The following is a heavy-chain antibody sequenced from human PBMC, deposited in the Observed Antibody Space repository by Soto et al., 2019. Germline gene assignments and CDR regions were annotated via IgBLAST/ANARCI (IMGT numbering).Heavy chain of an antibody. CDR1: GYSFTSYW. D-gene: IGHD3-3*01. Sequence: GESLKISCKGSGYSFTSYWIGWVRQMPGKGLEWMGIIYPGDSDTRYSPSFQGQVTISADKSISTAYLQWSSLKASDTAMYYCARVGQTDSFNLEWLPYYYYYYYMDVWGKGTTVTVSS. J-gene: IGHJ6*03. CDR3: ARVGQTDSFNLEWLPYYYYYYYMDV. V-gene: IGHV5-51*01. CDR2: IYPGDSDT.